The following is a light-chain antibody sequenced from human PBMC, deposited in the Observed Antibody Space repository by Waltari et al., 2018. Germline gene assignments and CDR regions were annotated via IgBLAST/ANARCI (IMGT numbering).Light chain of an antibody. CDR1: QGISNY. CDR2: STS. V-gene: IGKV1-9*01. J-gene: IGKJ1*01. CDR3: QQLKSYQWK. Sequence: IQLTQSPSSLSASVGDRVTITCRASQGISNYLTWFPQKPGKAHKTLIYSTSTLQSGVPSSFSGSGSGTEFTIPIISLQPSDFATYDCQQLKSYQWKFGQGTKVEIK.